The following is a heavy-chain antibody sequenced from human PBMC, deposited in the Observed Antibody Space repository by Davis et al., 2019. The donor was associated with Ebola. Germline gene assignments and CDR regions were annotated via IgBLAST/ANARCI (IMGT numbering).Heavy chain of an antibody. CDR3: AREGGHSYGDYDYGMDV. Sequence: AASVKVSCKASGGTFSSYAISWVRQAPGQGLEWMGRIIPILGIANYAQKFQGRVTITANESTSTAYMELSSLRSEDTAVYYCAREGGHSYGDYDYGMDVWGQGTTVTVSS. J-gene: IGHJ6*02. D-gene: IGHD4-17*01. V-gene: IGHV1-69*04. CDR2: IIPILGIA. CDR1: GGTFSSYA.